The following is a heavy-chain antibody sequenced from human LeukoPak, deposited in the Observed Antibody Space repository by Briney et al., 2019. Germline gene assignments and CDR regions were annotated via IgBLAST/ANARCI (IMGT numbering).Heavy chain of an antibody. CDR3: ASINSSSRGPWVQH. J-gene: IGHJ1*01. CDR2: IYYSGST. D-gene: IGHD6-13*01. CDR1: GGSISSSSYY. Sequence: SETLSLTCTVSGGSISSSSYYWGWIRQPPGKGLEWIGSIYYSGSTYYNPSLKSRVTIPVDTSKNQFSLKLSSVTAADTAVYYCASINSSSRGPWVQHWGQGTLVTVSS. V-gene: IGHV4-39*07.